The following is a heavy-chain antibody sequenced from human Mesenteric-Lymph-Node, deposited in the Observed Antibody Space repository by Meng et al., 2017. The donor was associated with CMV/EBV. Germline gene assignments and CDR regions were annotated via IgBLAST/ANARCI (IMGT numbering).Heavy chain of an antibody. V-gene: IGHV3-48*03. CDR2: INDDDNTA. J-gene: IGHJ4*02. CDR3: AKGNVLVPAVEDHFDY. CDR1: GFTFRSYE. Sequence: GESLKISCAVSGFTFRSYEMNWVRQAPGKGLEWISFINDDDNTAYYADSVKGRFTISKDIPKSSVYLQMNSLRAEDTALYYCAKGNVLVPAVEDHFDYWGQGTLVTVSS. D-gene: IGHD2-2*01.